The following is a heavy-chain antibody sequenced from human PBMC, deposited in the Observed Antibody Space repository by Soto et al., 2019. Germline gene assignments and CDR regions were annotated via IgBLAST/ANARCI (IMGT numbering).Heavy chain of an antibody. J-gene: IGHJ4*02. D-gene: IGHD3-3*01. CDR1: GGTFSSYA. CDR3: AREPYDVWSGNYG. V-gene: IGHV1-69*13. Sequence: ASVKVSCKASGGTFSSYAISWVRQAPGQGLEWMGGIIPIFGTANYAQKFQGRVTITADESTSTAYMELSSLRAEDTAVYYCAREPYDVWSGNYGWGQGTLVTVSS. CDR2: IIPIFGTA.